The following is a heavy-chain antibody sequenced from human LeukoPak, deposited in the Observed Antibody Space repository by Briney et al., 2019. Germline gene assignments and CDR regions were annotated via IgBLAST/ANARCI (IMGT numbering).Heavy chain of an antibody. J-gene: IGHJ3*02. CDR1: GFTFSRYT. CDR3: ARDDVAVAEGAFDI. V-gene: IGHV3-66*01. CDR2: IYSGGST. Sequence: GGSLRLSCAGSGFTFSRYTFNWVRQAPGRGLEWVSVIYSGGSTYYADSVKGRFTISRDNSKNTLYLQMNSLRAEDTAVYYCARDDVAVAEGAFDIWGQGTMVTVSS. D-gene: IGHD6-19*01.